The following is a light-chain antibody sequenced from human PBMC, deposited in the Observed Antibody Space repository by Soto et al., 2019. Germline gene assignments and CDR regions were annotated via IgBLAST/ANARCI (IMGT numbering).Light chain of an antibody. Sequence: QLVLTQPPSVSGAPGQTVTISCTGSSSNIGAGYDVHWYQQLPGIAPKLIMYNNDKRPPGVPDRFSGSKSGTSASLAITGLQAEDEAEYYCQSYDSSLSGYVFGVGTKLTVL. CDR3: QSYDSSLSGYV. J-gene: IGLJ1*01. CDR1: SSNIGAGYD. V-gene: IGLV1-40*01. CDR2: NND.